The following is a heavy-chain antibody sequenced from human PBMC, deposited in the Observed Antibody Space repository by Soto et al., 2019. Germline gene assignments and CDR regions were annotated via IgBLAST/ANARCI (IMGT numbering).Heavy chain of an antibody. CDR3: ARARGARYLDY. D-gene: IGHD2-15*01. Sequence: QVQLQESGPGLVKPSQTLSLTCTVSGGSISSGDYYWSWIRQPPGKGLEWFGYIYYSGSTCYNPSVKSRVTISVDTSKNQCSLKLSSVTAADTAVYYCARARGARYLDYWGQGTLVTVSS. J-gene: IGHJ4*02. CDR1: GGSISSGDYY. V-gene: IGHV4-30-4*01. CDR2: IYYSGST.